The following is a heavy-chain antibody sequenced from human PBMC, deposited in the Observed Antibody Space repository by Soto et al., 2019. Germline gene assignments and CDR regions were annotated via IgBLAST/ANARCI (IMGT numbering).Heavy chain of an antibody. CDR3: ARRRFLEWLSQDYMDV. Sequence: GESLKISCKGSGYSFTSYWIGWVRQMPGKGLEWMGIIYPGDSDTRYSPSFQGQVTISADKSISTAYLQWSSLKASDTAMYYCARRRFLEWLSQDYMDVWGKGTTVTVSS. CDR1: GYSFTSYW. CDR2: IYPGDSDT. J-gene: IGHJ6*03. D-gene: IGHD3-3*01. V-gene: IGHV5-51*01.